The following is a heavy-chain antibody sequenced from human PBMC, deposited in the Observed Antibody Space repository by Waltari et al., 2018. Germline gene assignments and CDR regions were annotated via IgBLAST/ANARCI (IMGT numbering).Heavy chain of an antibody. CDR3: ARSLHIYLAAAGMFDY. Sequence: QLQLQESGPGLLKPSGTLSLTCTVSDDSISSGDYYWGWIRQSPGKGPEWIGSVYYSGSTSYNTSLTRRVTISVDTSKKQFSLKLSSVTAADTAVYYCARSLHIYLAAAGMFDYWGQGTLVTVSS. CDR1: DDSISSGDYY. V-gene: IGHV4-39*01. D-gene: IGHD6-13*01. CDR2: VYYSGST. J-gene: IGHJ4*02.